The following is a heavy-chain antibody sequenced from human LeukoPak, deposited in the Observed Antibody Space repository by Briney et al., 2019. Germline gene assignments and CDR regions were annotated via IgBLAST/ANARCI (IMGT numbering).Heavy chain of an antibody. CDR3: ARDPLGYCSSTRCYVDAFDI. V-gene: IGHV1-69*05. Sequence: SVKVSCKASGGTFSSYSISWVRQAPGQGLEWVGGIIPIFGTPNYAQKFQGRVTITTDDSTNTAYMELRSLRSEDTAVYYCARDPLGYCSSTRCYVDAFDIWGQGTMVTVSS. CDR1: GGTFSSYS. D-gene: IGHD2-2*01. J-gene: IGHJ3*02. CDR2: IIPIFGTP.